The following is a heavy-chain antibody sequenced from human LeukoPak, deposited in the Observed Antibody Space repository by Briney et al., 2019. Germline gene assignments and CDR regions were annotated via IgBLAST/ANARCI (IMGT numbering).Heavy chain of an antibody. D-gene: IGHD2-15*01. V-gene: IGHV5-51*01. CDR2: IYPGDSDT. J-gene: IGHJ4*02. Sequence: GESLKISCKGSGYSFTSYWIGWARQMPGKGLEWMGIIYPGDSDTRYSPSFQGQVTISADKSISTAYLQWSSLKASDTAMYYCARPPLTPGYCSGGSCYDYWGQGTLVTVSS. CDR3: ARPPLTPGYCSGGSCYDY. CDR1: GYSFTSYW.